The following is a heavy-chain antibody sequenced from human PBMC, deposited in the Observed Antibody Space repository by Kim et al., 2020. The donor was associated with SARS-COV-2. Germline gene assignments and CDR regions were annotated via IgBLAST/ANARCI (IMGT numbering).Heavy chain of an antibody. CDR2: ISRSSRAI. V-gene: IGHV3-48*02. Sequence: GGSLRLSCVASGFTFSSYSMNWVRQAPGKGLEWVSYISRSSRAIYYADSVKGRFTISRDNAKNSLYLQMNSLRDEDSAVYYCARDLYGDYAVDYWGQGTPVTVSS. CDR3: ARDLYGDYAVDY. D-gene: IGHD4-17*01. CDR1: GFTFSSYS. J-gene: IGHJ4*02.